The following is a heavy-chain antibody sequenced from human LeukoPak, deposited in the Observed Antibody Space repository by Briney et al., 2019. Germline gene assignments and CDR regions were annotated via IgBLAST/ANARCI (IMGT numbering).Heavy chain of an antibody. Sequence: GASVKVSCKASGYTFTGYYMHWVRQAPGQGLEWMGWINPNSGGTNYAQKFQGRVTMTRDTSISTAYMELSRLRSDDTAVYYCARDRGSWYGYRDAFDIWGQGTMVTVSS. D-gene: IGHD6-13*01. J-gene: IGHJ3*02. CDR1: GYTFTGYY. CDR2: INPNSGGT. V-gene: IGHV1-2*02. CDR3: ARDRGSWYGYRDAFDI.